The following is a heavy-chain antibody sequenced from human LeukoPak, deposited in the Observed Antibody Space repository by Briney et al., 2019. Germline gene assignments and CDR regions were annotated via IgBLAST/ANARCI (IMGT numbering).Heavy chain of an antibody. D-gene: IGHD3-16*01. V-gene: IGHV4-59*01. CDR3: ARDWGVAATPGYMDV. CDR2: IYYSGST. CDR1: GGSISNYY. J-gene: IGHJ6*03. Sequence: PSETLSLTCTVSGGSISNYYWNWIRQPPGKGLELIGYIYYSGSTNYNPSLKSRVAISVDTSKNQFSLKLTSVTAADTAVYYCARDWGVAATPGYMDVWGKGTTVTVSS.